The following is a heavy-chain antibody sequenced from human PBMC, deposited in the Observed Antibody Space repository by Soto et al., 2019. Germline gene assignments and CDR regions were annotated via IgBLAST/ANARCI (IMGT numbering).Heavy chain of an antibody. J-gene: IGHJ4*02. D-gene: IGHD2-2*01. CDR2: INSDGSST. CDR3: ARVSREVVPAAIDY. CDR1: GFTFSSYW. Sequence: GGSLRLSCAASGFTFSSYWIHWVHQAPGKGLVWVSRINSDGSSTTYADSVKGRFTISRDNAKNTLYLQMTSLKAEDTAVYYCARVSREVVPAAIDYWGQGTLVTVSS. V-gene: IGHV3-74*01.